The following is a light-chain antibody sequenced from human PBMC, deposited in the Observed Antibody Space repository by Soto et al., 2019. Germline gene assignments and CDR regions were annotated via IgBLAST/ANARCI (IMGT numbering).Light chain of an antibody. CDR1: QSISSW. CDR3: QQYNSYLST. J-gene: IGKJ2*01. V-gene: IGKV1-5*03. CDR2: KAS. Sequence: DIQMTQSPSTLSASVGDRVTITCRASQSISSWLAWYQQKPGKAPKLLIYKASSLESGVPSRFSGSGSGTESTLTISSLQPDDFATYYCQQYNSYLSTFGQGTKLEIK.